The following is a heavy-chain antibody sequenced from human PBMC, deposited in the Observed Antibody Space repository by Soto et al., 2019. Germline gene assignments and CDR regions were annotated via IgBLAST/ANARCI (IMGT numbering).Heavy chain of an antibody. D-gene: IGHD6-6*01. J-gene: IGHJ4*02. CDR1: GGSISSYY. Sequence: SETLSLTCTVSGGSISSYYWSWIRQPPGKGLEWIGYIYNSGSTNYNPSLKSRVTISADTSKNQFSLKLSSVTAADTAVYYCAKTRGAIAAWFDYWGQGTLVTVSS. CDR2: IYNSGST. V-gene: IGHV4-59*01. CDR3: AKTRGAIAAWFDY.